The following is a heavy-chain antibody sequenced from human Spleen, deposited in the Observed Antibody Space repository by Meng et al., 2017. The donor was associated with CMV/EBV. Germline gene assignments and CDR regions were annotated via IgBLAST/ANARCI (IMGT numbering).Heavy chain of an antibody. CDR2: INPSRGGT. CDR3: ARVFEQGGELAISPLDYYGLDV. J-gene: IGHJ6*02. V-gene: IGHV1-2*02. Sequence: ASVKVSCKASGYPFTTYHLHWVRQAPGQGLEWMGWINPSRGGTKYAQKFQGRATMTRDTSINTVYMELTSLRSDDTAVYYCARVFEQGGELAISPLDYYGLDVWGQGTTVTVSS. D-gene: IGHD3-3*02. CDR1: GYPFTTYH.